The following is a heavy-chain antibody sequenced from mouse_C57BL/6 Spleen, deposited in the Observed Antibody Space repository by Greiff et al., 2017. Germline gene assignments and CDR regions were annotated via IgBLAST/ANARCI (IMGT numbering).Heavy chain of an antibody. CDR2: INPNNGGT. Sequence: EVQLQQSGPELVKPGASVKIPCKASGYTFTDYNMDWVKQSPGKGLEWIGDINPNNGGTIYNQKFKGTATLTVDKSSSTAYMELRSLTSEDTAVYYCARSRGYDYDYWYFDVWGTGTTVTVSS. V-gene: IGHV1-18*01. J-gene: IGHJ1*03. D-gene: IGHD2-4*01. CDR3: ARSRGYDYDYWYFDV. CDR1: GYTFTDYN.